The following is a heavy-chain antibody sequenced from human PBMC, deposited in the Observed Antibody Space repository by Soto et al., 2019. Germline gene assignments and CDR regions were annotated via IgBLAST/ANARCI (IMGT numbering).Heavy chain of an antibody. Sequence: ASLPVSCEASGYTFTSYGITWVRQAPGQGLEWLGWISGYSGNTNYAQKLQGRVTMTTDTSTSTAYMELRSLRSDDKAVYYCVKGYSSGWNYFDYWCLGVLVSVSA. CDR3: VKGYSSGWNYFDY. CDR1: GYTFTSYG. J-gene: IGHJ4*02. CDR2: ISGYSGNT. V-gene: IGHV1-18*04. D-gene: IGHD6-19*01.